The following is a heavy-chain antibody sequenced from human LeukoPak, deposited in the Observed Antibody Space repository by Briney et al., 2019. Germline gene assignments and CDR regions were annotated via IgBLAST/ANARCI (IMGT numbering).Heavy chain of an antibody. Sequence: SVKVSCKASGGTFSSYAISWVRQAPGQGLEWMGGIIPIFGTANYAQKFQGRVTITADESTSTAYMELSSLRSEDTAVYYCARADNWNPSYYYYMDVWGKGTTVTVSS. CDR2: IIPIFGTA. D-gene: IGHD1-20*01. V-gene: IGHV1-69*13. CDR3: ARADNWNPSYYYYMDV. J-gene: IGHJ6*03. CDR1: GGTFSSYA.